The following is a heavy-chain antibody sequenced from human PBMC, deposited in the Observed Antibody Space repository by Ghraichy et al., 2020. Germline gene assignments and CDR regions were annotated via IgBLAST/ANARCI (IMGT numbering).Heavy chain of an antibody. J-gene: IGHJ4*02. CDR1: GFTFSSYA. D-gene: IGHD3-3*01. CDR3: TKGNSDFWSGFRNFDY. CDR2: ISGGGGST. Sequence: LSLTCAASGFTFSSYAVNWVRQAPGKGLEWVSTISGGGGSTYYADSVKGRFTISRDNSKNTLYLQMNSLRAEDTAVYYCTKGNSDFWSGFRNFDYWGQGTLVTVSS. V-gene: IGHV3-23*01.